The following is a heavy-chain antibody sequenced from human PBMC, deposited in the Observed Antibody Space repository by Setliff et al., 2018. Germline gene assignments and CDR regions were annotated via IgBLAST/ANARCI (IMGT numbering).Heavy chain of an antibody. J-gene: IGHJ4*02. CDR3: ARGPPDFVVTPAAAKFDY. CDR2: INA. V-gene: IGHV1-18*01. D-gene: IGHD2-2*01. Sequence: ASVKVSCKASGYIFNSYGIAWVRQATGQGLEWMGWINAYAQKFQGRVTMTIGTLTSTAYPELRSLRSDGTAVYYRARGPPDFVVTPAAAKFDYWGQGTLVTVSS. CDR1: GYIFNSYG.